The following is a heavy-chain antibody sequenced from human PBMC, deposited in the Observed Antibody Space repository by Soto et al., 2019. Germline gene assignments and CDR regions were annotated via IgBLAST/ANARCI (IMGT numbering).Heavy chain of an antibody. J-gene: IGHJ4*02. D-gene: IGHD2-2*01. CDR3: ATDRLLVAAASDY. CDR2: IKSKSDGGTT. CDR1: GFSFSNAW. Sequence: EVQLVESGGGLVKPGGSLRLSCAAYGFSFSNAWMSWVRQAPGKGLEWVGRIKSKSDGGTTDYAAPVKGRFTISRDDSKNTLYLQMNSLKTADTGVYYCATDRLLVAAASDYWGQGTLVTVSP. V-gene: IGHV3-15*01.